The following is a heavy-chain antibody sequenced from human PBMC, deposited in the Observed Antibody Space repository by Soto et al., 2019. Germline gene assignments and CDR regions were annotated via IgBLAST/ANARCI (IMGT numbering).Heavy chain of an antibody. CDR1: GYTFTGYY. J-gene: IGHJ4*02. D-gene: IGHD6-19*01. V-gene: IGHV1-2*02. CDR2: INPNSGDT. CDR3: ARREQWLENFDY. Sequence: QVQLVQSGDEVKKPGASVKVSCKTSGYTFTGYYIHWIRQAHGQWLEWMGWINPNSGDTNYSQDFQGRVTMTSDTSFTTAYVELTRLRSYDTAVYYCARREQWLENFDYWGQGTLVNVSS.